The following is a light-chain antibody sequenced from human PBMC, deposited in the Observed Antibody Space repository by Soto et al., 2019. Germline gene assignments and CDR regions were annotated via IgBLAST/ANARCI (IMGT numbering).Light chain of an antibody. V-gene: IGKV1-39*01. CDR2: SAS. J-gene: IGKJ3*01. Sequence: DIQMTQSPSSLSASVGARVTITCRASHSISNYLNWYRQKPGKAPNLLIYSASSLQSGVPSRFTGSGSGTDFTLTISSLQPEDFANYYGEHSYKTLDTCGPGTKVDI. CDR1: HSISNY. CDR3: EHSYKTLDT.